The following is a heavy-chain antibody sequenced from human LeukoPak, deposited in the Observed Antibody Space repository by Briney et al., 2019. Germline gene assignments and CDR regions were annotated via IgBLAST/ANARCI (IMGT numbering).Heavy chain of an antibody. CDR3: TKIGPVSGTIDY. Sequence: GGSLRLSCVASGFTVGATDMYWVRWAPGKRLEWVAVLKHDDEIHYMDSVRGRFTISRDNSKNTLLLDMDGLRPEDTATYYCTKIGPVSGTIDYWGQGTLVTVSS. V-gene: IGHV3-30*18. D-gene: IGHD1-26*01. CDR2: LKHDDEI. J-gene: IGHJ4*02. CDR1: GFTVGATD.